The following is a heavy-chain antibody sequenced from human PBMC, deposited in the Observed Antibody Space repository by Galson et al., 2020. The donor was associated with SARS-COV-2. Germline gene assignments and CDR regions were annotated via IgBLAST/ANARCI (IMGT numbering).Heavy chain of an antibody. Sequence: GESLKISCASSGFTFSTFWMHWVRQAPGKGLVWVARIISDGGRTVYADSVRGRFKISRDNAKNTLYLQMNSVRAEDTAVYYCAREGEDTWYDYVLDVWGQGTTVTVSS. J-gene: IGHJ6*02. CDR1: GFTFSTFW. CDR3: AREGEDTWYDYVLDV. D-gene: IGHD3-16*01. CDR2: IISDGGRT. V-gene: IGHV3-74*01.